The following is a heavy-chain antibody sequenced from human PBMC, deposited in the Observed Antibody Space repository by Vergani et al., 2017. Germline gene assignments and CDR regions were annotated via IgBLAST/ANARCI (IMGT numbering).Heavy chain of an antibody. Sequence: VQLVESGAEVKKPGASVKVSCKVSGYTLTELSMHWVRQAPGKGLEWMGGFDPEDGETIYAQKFQGRVTMTEDTSTDTAYMELSSLRSEDTAVYYCATSLLWFGEPTLRSYYYYGMDVWGQGTTVTVSS. CDR1: GYTLTELS. J-gene: IGHJ6*02. D-gene: IGHD3-10*01. CDR3: ATSLLWFGEPTLRSYYYYGMDV. CDR2: FDPEDGET. V-gene: IGHV1-24*01.